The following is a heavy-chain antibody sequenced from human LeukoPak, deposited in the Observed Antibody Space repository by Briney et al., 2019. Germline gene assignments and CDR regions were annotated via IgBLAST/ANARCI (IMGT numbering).Heavy chain of an antibody. J-gene: IGHJ4*02. CDR3: ARDYGFLYY. V-gene: IGHV4-34*01. CDR1: GGSFSGYY. Sequence: PSETLSLTCAVYGGSFSGYYWSWIRQPPGKGLEWIGEINHSGSTNYNPSLKSRVTISVDTSKNQFSLKLSSVTAADTAVYYCARDYGFLYYWGQGTLVTVSS. CDR2: INHSGST. D-gene: IGHD3-10*01.